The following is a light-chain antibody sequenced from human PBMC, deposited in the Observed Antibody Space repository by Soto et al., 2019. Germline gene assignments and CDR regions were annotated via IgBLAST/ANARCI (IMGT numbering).Light chain of an antibody. CDR2: AAS. J-gene: IGKJ1*01. CDR3: QQSYSTPT. CDR1: QSISSY. V-gene: IGKV1-39*01. Sequence: DIQMTQSPSSLSASVGDRVTITCRASQSISSYLNWYQQNPGKAPKLLLYAASSLHSGVPSRFSGSGSGTDFTVTISSLQPEDFATYYGQQSYSTPTFGQGTKVEIK.